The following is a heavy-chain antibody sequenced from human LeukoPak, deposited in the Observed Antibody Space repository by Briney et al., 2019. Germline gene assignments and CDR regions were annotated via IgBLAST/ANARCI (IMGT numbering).Heavy chain of an antibody. J-gene: IGHJ4*02. Sequence: PGGSLRLSCKGSGYSFTSYWIGWVRQMPGKGLEWMGIIYPGDSDTRYSPSFQGQVTISADKSISTAYLQWSSLTASDPPMYYWAPQREGYNEYSFDSGGRGPLAPVS. CDR3: APQREGYNEYSFDS. CDR2: IYPGDSDT. D-gene: IGHD5-24*01. CDR1: GYSFTSYW. V-gene: IGHV5-51*01.